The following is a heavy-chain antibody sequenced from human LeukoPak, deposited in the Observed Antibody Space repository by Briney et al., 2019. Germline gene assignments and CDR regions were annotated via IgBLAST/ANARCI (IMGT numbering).Heavy chain of an antibody. CDR2: IYYSGST. CDR1: GGSISSYY. J-gene: IGHJ5*02. CDR3: APLRRKDNRFDP. Sequence: PSETLSLTCTVSGGSISSYYWSWIRQPPGKGLEWIGYIYYSGSTNYNPSLKSRVTISVDTSKNQFSLKLSSVTAADTAVYYCAPLRRKDNRFDPWGQGTLVTVSS. V-gene: IGHV4-59*08. D-gene: IGHD1-14*01.